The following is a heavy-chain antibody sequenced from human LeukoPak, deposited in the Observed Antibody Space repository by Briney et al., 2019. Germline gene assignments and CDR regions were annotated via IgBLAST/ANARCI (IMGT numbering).Heavy chain of an antibody. J-gene: IGHJ4*02. V-gene: IGHV3-30*12. CDR2: ISYDGSNK. CDR1: GFTFSSYG. D-gene: IGHD6-6*01. Sequence: PGGSLRLSCAASGFTFSSYGMHWVRQAPGKGLEWVAVISYDGSNKYYADSVKGRFTISRDNGKNSVYLQMNSLRAEDTAVYFCARADSSSSRLDCWGQGTLVTVSS. CDR3: ARADSSSSRLDC.